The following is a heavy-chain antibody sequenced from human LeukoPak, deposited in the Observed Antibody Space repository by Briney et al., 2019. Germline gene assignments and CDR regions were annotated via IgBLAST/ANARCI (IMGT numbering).Heavy chain of an antibody. Sequence: PGGSLRLSCAASGFTFSSYGMHWVRQAPGKGLEWVAVISYDGSNKYYADSEKGRFTISRDNSKNTLYLQMNSLRAEDTAVYYCAKDSAGDYYGSGGKGFDYWGQGTLVTVSS. J-gene: IGHJ4*02. CDR2: ISYDGSNK. D-gene: IGHD3-10*01. CDR3: AKDSAGDYYGSGGKGFDY. V-gene: IGHV3-30*18. CDR1: GFTFSSYG.